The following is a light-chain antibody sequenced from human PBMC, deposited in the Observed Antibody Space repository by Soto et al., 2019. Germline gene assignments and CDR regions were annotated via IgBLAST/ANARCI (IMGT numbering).Light chain of an antibody. CDR2: ANI. CDR3: QSYDSSLSGVV. V-gene: IGLV1-40*01. CDR1: SSNIGAAYD. J-gene: IGLJ3*02. Sequence: QSVLTQPPSVSGAPGQRVTISCTGSSSNIGAAYDVHWYQQYPGTAPKLLIYANINRPSGVPDRFSGSKSGTSASLAITGLQTEDEAHYYCQSYDSSLSGVVFGGGTKVTVL.